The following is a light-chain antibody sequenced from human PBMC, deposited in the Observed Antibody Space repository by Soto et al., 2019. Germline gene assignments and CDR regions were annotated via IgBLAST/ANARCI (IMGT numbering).Light chain of an antibody. Sequence: ELVMTQSPGSLSSSPADRATLSCTASQSVSSYLAWYQQKPGQAPRLLIYDASNRATGIPARFSGSGSGTDFTLTISSLEPEDFAVYYCQKRSNWPGTVGQGTRLEI. J-gene: IGKJ5*01. CDR1: QSVSSY. CDR2: DAS. CDR3: QKRSNWPGT. V-gene: IGKV3-11*01.